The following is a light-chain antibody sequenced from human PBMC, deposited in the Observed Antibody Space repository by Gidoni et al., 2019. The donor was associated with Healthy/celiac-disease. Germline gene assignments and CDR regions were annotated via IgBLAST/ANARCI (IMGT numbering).Light chain of an antibody. CDR2: DVS. V-gene: IGLV2-14*01. CDR3: SSYTSSSTSVV. CDR1: SSDVGGYNY. J-gene: IGLJ2*01. Sequence: QSALTQPASVSGSPGQSITISCTGTSSDVGGYNYVSWYQQHPGKAPKLMIYDVSNRPSGVSNRFSGSKSGNTASLTISGLQAEDEADDYCSSYTSSSTSVVFGGGTKLTVL.